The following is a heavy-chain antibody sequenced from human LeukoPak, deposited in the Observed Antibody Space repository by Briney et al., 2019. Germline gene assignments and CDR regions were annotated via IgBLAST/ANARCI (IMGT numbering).Heavy chain of an antibody. CDR3: ARLLWFGELLYEGYYFDY. J-gene: IGHJ4*02. Sequence: SETLSLTCTVSGGSIRSYYWSWIRQPPGKGLEWIGYIYYSGSTNYDPSLKSRVTISVDTSKNQFSLKLSSVTAADPAVYYCARLLWFGELLYEGYYFDYWGQGTLVTVSS. V-gene: IGHV4-59*01. D-gene: IGHD3-10*01. CDR2: IYYSGST. CDR1: GGSIRSYY.